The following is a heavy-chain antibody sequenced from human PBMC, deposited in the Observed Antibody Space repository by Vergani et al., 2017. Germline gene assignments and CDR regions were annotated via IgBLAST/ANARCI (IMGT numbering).Heavy chain of an antibody. CDR2: IIPIFGTA. V-gene: IGHV1-69*01. CDR3: ARSSSGGQLGHNYYYSYYMDV. Sequence: QVQLVQSGAEVKKPGASVKVSCKASESTFSSYAISWLLQAPARGLEWMVGIIPIFGTANYTQKFQGIVTITADESTSTSYMELSSLRSEDTAVYYCARSSSGGQLGHNYYYSYYMDVWGKGTTVTVSS. CDR1: ESTFSSYA. D-gene: IGHD6-6*01. J-gene: IGHJ6*03.